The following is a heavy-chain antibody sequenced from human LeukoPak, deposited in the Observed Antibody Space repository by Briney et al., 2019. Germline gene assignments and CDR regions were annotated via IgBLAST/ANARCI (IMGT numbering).Heavy chain of an antibody. J-gene: IGHJ5*02. D-gene: IGHD2-15*01. V-gene: IGHV4-31*03. Sequence: SETLSLTCTVSGGSISSSSYYWSWIRQHPGKGLEWIGYIYYSGSTYYNPSLKSRVTISVDTSKDQFSLKLSSVTAADTAVYYCARDHTAAPYNWFDPWGQGTLVTVSS. CDR2: IYYSGST. CDR1: GGSISSSSYY. CDR3: ARDHTAAPYNWFDP.